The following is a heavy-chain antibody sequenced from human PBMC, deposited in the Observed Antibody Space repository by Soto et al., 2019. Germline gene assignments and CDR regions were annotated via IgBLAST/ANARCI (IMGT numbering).Heavy chain of an antibody. Sequence: EVQLVESGGGLVQPGGSLRLSCAASGFTFSNYWMHWVRQVPGKGLVWVSRIKSDGSSISYADSVKGRFTISRENARNTLYLQMNSLRSEDAAVYYCARGGFSGSGTYIQGDYWGQGTLVTGSA. CDR2: IKSDGSSI. J-gene: IGHJ4*02. CDR3: ARGGFSGSGTYIQGDY. CDR1: GFTFSNYW. D-gene: IGHD3-10*01. V-gene: IGHV3-74*01.